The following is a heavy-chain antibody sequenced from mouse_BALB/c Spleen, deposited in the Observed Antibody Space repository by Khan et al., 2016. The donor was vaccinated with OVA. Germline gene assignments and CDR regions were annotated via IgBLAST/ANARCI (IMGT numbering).Heavy chain of an antibody. Sequence: VRLQQSGPELVKPGASVKISCKTSGYTFTEYSIHWVKQSHGKSLEWIGGINPNNDYTTYNQKFKGKATLTVDNSSSTAYMELRSLTSEDSAVYYCERGNYYGSGSWFAYWGQGTLVTVSA. D-gene: IGHD1-1*01. J-gene: IGHJ3*01. CDR1: GYTFTEYS. CDR2: INPNNDYT. CDR3: ERGNYYGSGSWFAY. V-gene: IGHV1-18*01.